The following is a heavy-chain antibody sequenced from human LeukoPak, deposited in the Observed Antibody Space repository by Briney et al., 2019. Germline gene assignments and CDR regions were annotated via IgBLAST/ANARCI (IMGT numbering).Heavy chain of an antibody. V-gene: IGHV3-23*01. CDR2: ISGSGTST. D-gene: IGHD3-10*01. J-gene: IGHJ4*02. CDR3: AKSRGVRGVFDY. Sequence: GGSLRLSCAASRFTFNDYGMSWVRQTPGKGLEWVSSISGSGTSTYYADSVKGRFTIPRDNSKNTLYLQMNSLRAEDTAVYYCAKSRGVRGVFDYWGQGTLVTVSS. CDR1: RFTFNDYG.